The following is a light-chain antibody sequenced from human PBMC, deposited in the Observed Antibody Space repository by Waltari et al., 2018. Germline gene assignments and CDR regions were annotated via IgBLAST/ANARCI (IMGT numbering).Light chain of an antibody. J-gene: IGLJ1*01. CDR3: SSYAGSNTYI. V-gene: IGLV2-11*01. CDR1: SSDIGYYNA. CDR2: EVS. Sequence: QAAPTQPPSVSGSPGQSVTISCTGTSSDIGYYNAVSWYQQHPGKAPKLMCYEVSKRPSGVSDRFSRSKSGNPASLTISGLQAEDEADYYCSSYAGSNTYIFGAGTRLTVL.